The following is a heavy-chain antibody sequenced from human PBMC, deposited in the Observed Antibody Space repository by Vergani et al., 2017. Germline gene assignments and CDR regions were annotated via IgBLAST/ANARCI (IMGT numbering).Heavy chain of an antibody. CDR3: TTDRGFGPSYYDVWSGSPPVYY. J-gene: IGHJ4*02. Sequence: EVQLVESGGGLVKPGGSLRLSCAASGFAFSNAWMNWVRQAPGKGLEWVGRIKSKTDGGTTNYAAPVKGRFTISRDDSKNTLSLQMNSLKTEDTTVYYCTTDRGFGPSYYDVWSGSPPVYYWGQGTLVTVSS. D-gene: IGHD3-3*01. CDR2: IKSKTDGGTT. V-gene: IGHV3-15*07. CDR1: GFAFSNAW.